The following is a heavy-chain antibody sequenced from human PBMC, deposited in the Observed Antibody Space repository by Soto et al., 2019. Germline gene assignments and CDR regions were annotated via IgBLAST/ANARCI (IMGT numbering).Heavy chain of an antibody. V-gene: IGHV4-34*01. CDR1: GGSFSGYY. CDR2: INHSGST. J-gene: IGHJ6*02. Sequence: PSETLSLTCAVYGGSFSGYYWSWIRQPPGKGLEWIGEINHSGSTSYNPSLESRVTISVDTSKNQFSLKLSSVTAADTAVYYCARGQGSGWYFYYYGMDVWGQGTTVTVSS. CDR3: ARGQGSGWYFYYYGMDV. D-gene: IGHD6-19*01.